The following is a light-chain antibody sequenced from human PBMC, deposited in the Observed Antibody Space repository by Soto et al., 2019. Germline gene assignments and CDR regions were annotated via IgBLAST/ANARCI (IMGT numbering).Light chain of an antibody. J-gene: IGKJ2*01. Sequence: EIVMTQSPVTLSVSPGERATLSCRASQSVSSNLAWYQQKPGQAPRLLIYGAFTRATGVPARFSGSGSGTEFTLTISSLQSEDFAVYYCQQYNNWPIYTFGQGTKLEIK. CDR1: QSVSSN. V-gene: IGKV3-15*01. CDR2: GAF. CDR3: QQYNNWPIYT.